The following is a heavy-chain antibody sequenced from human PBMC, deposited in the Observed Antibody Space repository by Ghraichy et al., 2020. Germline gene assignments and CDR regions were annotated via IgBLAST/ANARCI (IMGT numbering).Heavy chain of an antibody. CDR3: ATYAEGRGGVGN. Sequence: SETLSLTCTVSGASIAHYHGSWIRQPPGKGLEWIGHIPYNGNNKYNPSLKSRAAISVDTSENHFSLKLSSVTAADTAVYFCATYAEGRGGVGNWGQGILVTVSS. J-gene: IGHJ4*02. V-gene: IGHV4-59*01. D-gene: IGHD2-2*01. CDR1: GASIAHYH. CDR2: IPYNGNN.